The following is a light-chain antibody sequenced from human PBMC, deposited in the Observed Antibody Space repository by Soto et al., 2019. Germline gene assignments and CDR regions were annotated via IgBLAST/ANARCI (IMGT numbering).Light chain of an antibody. CDR2: DAS. CDR3: QQYGSSPWT. J-gene: IGKJ1*01. Sequence: EIVLTQSPGTLSLSPGERATLSCRASQSVSSSYLAWYQQKPGQAPRLLIYDASTRATGIPDRISGSGSGTDFPLTISRLEPEDVAVYYCQQYGSSPWTFGQGTRVEIK. CDR1: QSVSSSY. V-gene: IGKV3-20*01.